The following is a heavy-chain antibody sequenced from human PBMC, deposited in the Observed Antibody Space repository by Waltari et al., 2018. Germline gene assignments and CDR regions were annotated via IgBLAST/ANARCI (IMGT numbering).Heavy chain of an antibody. CDR1: GFTFRTYT. Sequence: EVQLVESGGGLVKPGGSLSLSCSTSGFTFRTYTRNWVRQAPGKGLEWVSSISSSSSNRYYADSVKGRFTISRDNAKNSMYMQLNSLRVEDTAIYYCARGVSITETPWFAYWGQGTLVTVSS. V-gene: IGHV3-21*02. J-gene: IGHJ4*02. CDR2: ISSSSSNR. CDR3: ARGVSITETPWFAY. D-gene: IGHD5-12*01.